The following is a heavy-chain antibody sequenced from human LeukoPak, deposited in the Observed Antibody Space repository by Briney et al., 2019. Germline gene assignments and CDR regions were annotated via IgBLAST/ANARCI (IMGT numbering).Heavy chain of an antibody. Sequence: GGSLRLSCAASGFTFSSYAMSWVRQAPGKGLEWVSAISGSGGSTYYADPVKGRFTISRDNSKNTLYLQMNSLRAEDTAVYYCAKETPSIRLWGVYHNWFDPWGQGTLVTVSS. CDR3: AKETPSIRLWGVYHNWFDP. J-gene: IGHJ5*02. CDR2: ISGSGGST. CDR1: GFTFSSYA. V-gene: IGHV3-23*01. D-gene: IGHD5-18*01.